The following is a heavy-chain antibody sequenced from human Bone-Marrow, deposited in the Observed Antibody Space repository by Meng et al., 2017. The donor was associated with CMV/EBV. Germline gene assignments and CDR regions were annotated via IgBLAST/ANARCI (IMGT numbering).Heavy chain of an antibody. Sequence: SVKVSCKASGGTFSSYTISWVRQAPGQGLEWMGRIIPILGIANYAQKFQGRVTITADKSTSTAYMELSSLRSEDTAVYYCARVRCSSTSCYMGYYFDYWGQGPLVTVYS. J-gene: IGHJ4*02. CDR3: ARVRCSSTSCYMGYYFDY. CDR2: IIPILGIA. CDR1: GGTFSSYT. V-gene: IGHV1-69*02. D-gene: IGHD2-2*02.